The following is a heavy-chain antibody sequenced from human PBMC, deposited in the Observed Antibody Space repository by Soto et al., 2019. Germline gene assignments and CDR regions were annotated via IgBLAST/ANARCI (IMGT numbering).Heavy chain of an antibody. D-gene: IGHD5-12*01. CDR2: INWNGGST. J-gene: IGHJ3*02. Sequence: EVQLVESGGGVVRPGGSLRLSCAASGFTFDDYGMSWVRQAPGKGLEWVSGINWNGGSTGYADSVKGRFIIARDNAKNSLYLQMNSLRADDTALYHCARTYGGYDNDSFDIWGQGTMVTVSS. CDR3: ARTYGGYDNDSFDI. V-gene: IGHV3-20*01. CDR1: GFTFDDYG.